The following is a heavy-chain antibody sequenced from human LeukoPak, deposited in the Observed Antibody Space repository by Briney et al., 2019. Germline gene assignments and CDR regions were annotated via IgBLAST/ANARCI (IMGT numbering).Heavy chain of an antibody. J-gene: IGHJ2*01. CDR1: GGSISSSSYY. Sequence: PSETLSLTCTVSGGSISSSSYYWGWIRQPPGKGLEWVGNIYYSGSTYYNPSLKSRVTISIDTSKNQFSLKLNSVTAADTAVYYCARAAVLRGVRHFDLWGRGTLVTVSS. CDR2: IYYSGST. CDR3: ARAAVLRGVRHFDL. V-gene: IGHV4-39*07. D-gene: IGHD3-10*01.